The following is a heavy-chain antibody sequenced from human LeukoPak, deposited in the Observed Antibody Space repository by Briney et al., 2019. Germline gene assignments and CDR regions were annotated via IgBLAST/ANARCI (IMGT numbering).Heavy chain of an antibody. V-gene: IGHV3-7*01. J-gene: IGHJ4*02. Sequence: GGSLRLSCAASGFTFSSYWMSWVRQAPGKGLEWVANIKQDGSEKYYVDPEKGRFTISRDNAKNSLYLQMNSLRAEDTAVYYCARDGRGIAVDWGQRTLVTVSS. D-gene: IGHD6-19*01. CDR1: GFTFSSYW. CDR2: IKQDGSEK. CDR3: ARDGRGIAVD.